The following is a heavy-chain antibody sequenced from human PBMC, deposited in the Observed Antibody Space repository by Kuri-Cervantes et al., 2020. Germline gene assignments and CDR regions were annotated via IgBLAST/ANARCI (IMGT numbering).Heavy chain of an antibody. D-gene: IGHD3-10*01. Sequence: GESLKISCAASGFTFSDYYMSWIRQAPGKGLEWVSYISSSGSTIYYADSVKGRFTISRDNAKNSLYLQMNSLRAEDTAVYNCARAGTMVRTRMDVWGQGTTVTVSS. J-gene: IGHJ6*02. V-gene: IGHV3-11*01. CDR1: GFTFSDYY. CDR3: ARAGTMVRTRMDV. CDR2: ISSSGSTI.